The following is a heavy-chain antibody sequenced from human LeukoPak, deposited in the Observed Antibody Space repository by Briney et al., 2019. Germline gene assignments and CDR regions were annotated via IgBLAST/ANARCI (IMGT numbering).Heavy chain of an antibody. CDR2: ISTSSSYI. Sequence: GSLRLSCAASGFTFSSYSMNWARQAPGKGLEWVSSISTSSSYIYYADSVKGRFTISRDNARNSLYLQMNSLRAEDTAVYYCARGASVVAGNDNAFDIWGQGTMVTVSS. V-gene: IGHV3-21*01. CDR3: ARGASVVAGNDNAFDI. D-gene: IGHD6-19*01. CDR1: GFTFSSYS. J-gene: IGHJ3*02.